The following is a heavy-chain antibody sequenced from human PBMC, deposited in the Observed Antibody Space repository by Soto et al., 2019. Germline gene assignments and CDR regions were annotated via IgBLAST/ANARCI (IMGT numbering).Heavy chain of an antibody. CDR1: GFTFSSYA. CDR3: ARETYYYDSSGYYYDGLCDY. J-gene: IGHJ4*02. CDR2: ISYDGSNK. V-gene: IGHV3-30-3*01. D-gene: IGHD3-22*01. Sequence: PGGSLRLSCAASGFTFSSYAMHWVRQAPGKGLEWVAVISYDGSNKYYADSVKGRFTISRDNSKNTLYLQMNSLRAEDTAVYYCARETYYYDSSGYYYDGLCDYWGQGTLVTVSS.